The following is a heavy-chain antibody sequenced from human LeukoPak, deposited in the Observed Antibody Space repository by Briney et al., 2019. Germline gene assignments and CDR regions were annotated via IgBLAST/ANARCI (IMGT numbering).Heavy chain of an antibody. Sequence: SVKVSCKASGGTFSSYAISWVRQAPGQGLEWMGGIIPIFGTANYAQKFQGRVTITTDESTSTAYMELSSLRSEDTAVYYCARDNYAGSNWFDPWGQGTLVTVSS. CDR3: ARDNYAGSNWFDP. V-gene: IGHV1-69*05. D-gene: IGHD1-7*01. CDR1: GGTFSSYA. CDR2: IIPIFGTA. J-gene: IGHJ5*02.